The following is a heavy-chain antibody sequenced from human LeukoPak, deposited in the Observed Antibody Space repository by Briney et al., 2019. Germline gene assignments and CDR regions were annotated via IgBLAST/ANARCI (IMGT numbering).Heavy chain of an antibody. D-gene: IGHD4-17*01. CDR1: GFIFSNFA. CDR3: ANEIRPNDY. Sequence: GGSLRLSCAASGFIFSNFAMRWVRQAPGKGLEWVSGINPSGGNTYYTDSVKGRFIISRDNSKNTLYLQMNSLRVEDTAIYYCANEIRPNDYWGRGTLVTVAS. CDR2: INPSGGNT. J-gene: IGHJ4*02. V-gene: IGHV3-23*01.